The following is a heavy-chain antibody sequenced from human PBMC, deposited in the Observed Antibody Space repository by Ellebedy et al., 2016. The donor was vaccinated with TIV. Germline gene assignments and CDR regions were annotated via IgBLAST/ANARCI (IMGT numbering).Heavy chain of an antibody. Sequence: AASVKVSCKASGYSFTNYGLSWVRQAPGQGLEWMGWISGYNGNTNYAPQFQGRVTMTRDTSTSTAYMEMRNLRSDDTAMYFCARGGGFLPNYWGPGPLVSVSS. D-gene: IGHD5-24*01. CDR2: ISGYNGNT. J-gene: IGHJ4*01. CDR1: GYSFTNYG. V-gene: IGHV1-18*01. CDR3: ARGGGFLPNY.